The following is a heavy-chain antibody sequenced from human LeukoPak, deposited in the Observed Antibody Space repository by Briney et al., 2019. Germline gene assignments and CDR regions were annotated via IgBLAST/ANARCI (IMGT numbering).Heavy chain of an antibody. Sequence: PGGSLRLSCAASAFTFSSSGMHWVRQAPGNELESLAVISYDGSNKYYADSVKGRFTISRDNSKNTLYMQMNSLRAGDTAVYYCAKDSYDRSGYYYYYFAYWGQGTQVTVSS. J-gene: IGHJ4*02. D-gene: IGHD3-22*01. CDR3: AKDSYDRSGYYYYYFAY. V-gene: IGHV3-30*18. CDR1: AFTFSSSG. CDR2: ISYDGSNK.